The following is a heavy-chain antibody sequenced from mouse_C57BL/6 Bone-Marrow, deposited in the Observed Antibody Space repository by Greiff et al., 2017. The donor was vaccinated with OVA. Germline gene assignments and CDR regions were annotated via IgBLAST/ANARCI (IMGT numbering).Heavy chain of an antibody. J-gene: IGHJ4*01. CDR2: IYPGSGST. CDR3: ARRRSPDYAMDY. V-gene: IGHV1-55*01. CDR1: GYTFTSYW. Sequence: VQLQQPGAELVKPGASVKMSCKASGYTFTSYWITWVKQRPGQGLEWIGDIYPGSGSTNYNEKFKRKATLTVDTSSSTAYMQLSSLTSEDSAVYYCARRRSPDYAMDYWGQGTSVTVSS.